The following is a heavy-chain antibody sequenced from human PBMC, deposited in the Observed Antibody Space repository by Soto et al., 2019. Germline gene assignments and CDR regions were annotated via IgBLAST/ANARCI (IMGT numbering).Heavy chain of an antibody. Sequence: GGSLRLSCTASGFTFGDYAMSWFRQAPGKGLEWVGFIRSKAYGGTTEYAASVKGRFTISRDDSKSIAYLQMNSLKTEDTAVYYCTARRVAVANFDYWGQGTLVTVSS. D-gene: IGHD6-19*01. V-gene: IGHV3-49*03. CDR1: GFTFGDYA. J-gene: IGHJ4*02. CDR2: IRSKAYGGTT. CDR3: TARRVAVANFDY.